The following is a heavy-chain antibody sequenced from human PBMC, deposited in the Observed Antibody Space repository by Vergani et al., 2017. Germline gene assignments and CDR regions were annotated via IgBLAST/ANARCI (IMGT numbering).Heavy chain of an antibody. CDR2: ISPSGSPV. CDR1: GFTLTNFG. CDR3: ARDYQYYYDSGGYSTRSAYDY. Sequence: EVQLVESGGGLVQPRGSLRLPCAASGFTLTNFGMTWVRQAPGKGLAWLAFISPSGSPVHSADSVQGRFTISRDTADNTLHLQMNSLRVEDTAVYYCARDYQYYYDSGGYSTRSAYDYWGQGILVSVSS. J-gene: IGHJ4*02. D-gene: IGHD3-22*01. V-gene: IGHV3-48*01.